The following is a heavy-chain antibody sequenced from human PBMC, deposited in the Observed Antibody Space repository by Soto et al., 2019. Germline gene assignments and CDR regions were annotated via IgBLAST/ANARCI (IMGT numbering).Heavy chain of an antibody. CDR3: ATESGSTYGYFDH. V-gene: IGHV4-30-4*01. D-gene: IGHD5-18*01. J-gene: IGHJ4*02. CDR1: GGSVTSDEDY. CDR2: ISNSGTT. Sequence: QMHLQESGPGLVKPSETLSLTCTVSGGSVTSDEDYWTWIRQSPGKGLERIGYISNSGTTGYNTSLKSRLSMSVDRSTNLFTLRRTSVNAADMDVYFCATESGSTYGYFDHWGQVTQVTVSS.